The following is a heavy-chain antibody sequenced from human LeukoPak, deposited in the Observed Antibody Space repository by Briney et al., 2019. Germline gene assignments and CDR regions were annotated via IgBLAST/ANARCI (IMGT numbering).Heavy chain of an antibody. V-gene: IGHV4-31*03. D-gene: IGHD3-10*01. CDR3: ARVPRSGITMVRGGQFDY. Sequence: PSETLSLTCTVSGGSISSGGYYWSWIRQHPGKGLEWIGYIYYSGSTYYNPSLKSRVTISVDTSKNQFSLKLSSVTAADTAVYYCARVPRSGITMVRGGQFDYWGQGTLVTVSS. CDR2: IYYSGST. J-gene: IGHJ4*02. CDR1: GGSISSGGYY.